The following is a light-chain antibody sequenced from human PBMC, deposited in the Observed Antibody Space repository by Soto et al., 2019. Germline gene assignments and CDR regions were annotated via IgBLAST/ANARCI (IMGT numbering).Light chain of an antibody. CDR2: LGS. J-gene: IGKJ1*01. V-gene: IGKV2-28*01. CDR3: MQALQTPPT. Sequence: DIVMTQSPLSLPVTPGEPASISCRSSQSLLHGNGYNYLDWYLQKPGQSPQLLIYLGSNRASGVPDRFSGSGSGTDFTLKLSRVEAEDVGVYYCMQALQTPPTFGQGTKVEIK. CDR1: QSLLHGNGYNY.